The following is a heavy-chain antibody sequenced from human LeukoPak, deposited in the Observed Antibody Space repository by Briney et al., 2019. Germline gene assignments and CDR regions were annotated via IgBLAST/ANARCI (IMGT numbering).Heavy chain of an antibody. CDR3: ARRVYYGSGTSQYYFDY. CDR1: GFIFSDYY. J-gene: IGHJ4*02. CDR2: ISTTGTTT. D-gene: IGHD3-10*01. Sequence: GGSLRLSCAASGFIFSDYYMTWIRQAPGKGLDWLSSISTTGTTTYYEDSVKDRFTISRNNAKNSLYLQMNRLRAEDTAVYYCARRVYYGSGTSQYYFDYWGQGTLVTVSS. V-gene: IGHV3-11*01.